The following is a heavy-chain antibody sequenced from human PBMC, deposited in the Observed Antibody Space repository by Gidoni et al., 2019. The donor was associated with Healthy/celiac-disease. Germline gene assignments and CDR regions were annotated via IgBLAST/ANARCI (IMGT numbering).Heavy chain of an antibody. J-gene: IGHJ6*03. V-gene: IGHV1-24*01. CDR2: FDPEDGET. Sequence: QVQLVQSGAEVKTPGASVKVSCKVSGYTLPALSMHWVRQAPGKGLEWMGGFDPEDGETIYAQKFQGRVTMTEDTSTDTAYMELSSLRSEDTAVYYSATPALPISMVRGYYYYMDVWGKGTTVTVSS. CDR1: GYTLPALS. CDR3: ATPALPISMVRGYYYYMDV. D-gene: IGHD3-10*01.